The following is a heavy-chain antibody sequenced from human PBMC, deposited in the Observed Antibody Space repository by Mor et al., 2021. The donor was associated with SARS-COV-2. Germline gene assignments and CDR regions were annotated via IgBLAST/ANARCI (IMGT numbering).Heavy chain of an antibody. J-gene: IGHJ6*03. Sequence: GLAWVGRIKSNTDGGTTDYAAPVKGRFTISRDDSKNTLYLQMNSLKTEDTAVYYCTTDPSWYSSGSYYYYYMDVW. V-gene: IGHV3-15*01. D-gene: IGHD3-22*01. CDR2: IKSNTDGGTT. CDR3: TTDPSWYSSGSYYYYYMDV.